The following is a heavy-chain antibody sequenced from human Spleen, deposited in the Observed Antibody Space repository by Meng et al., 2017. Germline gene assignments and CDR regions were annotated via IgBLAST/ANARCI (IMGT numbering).Heavy chain of an antibody. CDR3: ARDLQYGPPFDL. CDR1: GFTFSGHW. J-gene: IGHJ4*01. D-gene: IGHD3-9*01. Sequence: GESLKISCAASGFTFSGHWMHWVRQAPGKGLEWVSSISSSSSHIYYADSVKGRFTISRDNAKKSLYLEMNSLRAEDTALYYCARDLQYGPPFDLWGQGNPGHRLL. V-gene: IGHV3-21*01. CDR2: ISSSSSHI.